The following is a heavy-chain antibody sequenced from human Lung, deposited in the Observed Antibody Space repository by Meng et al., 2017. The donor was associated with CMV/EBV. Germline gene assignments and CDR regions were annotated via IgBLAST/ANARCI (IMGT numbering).Heavy chain of an antibody. J-gene: IGHJ5*02. CDR3: ARVDCSSTSCYLLDGWFDP. CDR1: GYTFTGYY. D-gene: IGHD2-2*01. Sequence: SVXVSXXASGYTFTGYYMHWVRQAPGQGLEWMGWINPNSGGTNYAQKFQGRVTMTRDTSISTAYMELSRLRSDDTAVYYCARVDCSSTSCYLLDGWFDPRGQGXLVTVSS. V-gene: IGHV1-2*02. CDR2: INPNSGGT.